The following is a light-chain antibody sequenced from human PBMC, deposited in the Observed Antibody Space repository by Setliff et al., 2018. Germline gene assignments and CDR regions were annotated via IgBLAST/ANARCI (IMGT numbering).Light chain of an antibody. Sequence: DIQLTQSPSFLSASVGDRVTITCRASQGIGNNLAWYQQKSGKAPNFLIYSASTLQSGVPSRFSGSGSGTEFTPTISSLQPEDFATYYCQQVDSFPRTFGQGTKVDIK. V-gene: IGKV1-9*01. CDR3: QQVDSFPRT. CDR1: QGIGNN. CDR2: SAS. J-gene: IGKJ1*01.